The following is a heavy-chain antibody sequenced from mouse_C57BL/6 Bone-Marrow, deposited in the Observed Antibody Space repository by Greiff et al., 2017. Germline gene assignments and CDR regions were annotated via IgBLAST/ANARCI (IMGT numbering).Heavy chain of an antibody. CDR1: GYTFTSYW. V-gene: IGHV1-69*01. CDR3: ARKSSPAWFAY. CDR2: LDPSDSYT. Sequence: VQLQQPGAELVMPGASVKLSCKASGYTFTSYWMHWVKQRPGPGLEWIGELDPSDSYTNYNQKFKGKSTLTVDKYSSTAYMQLSSLTSEDSAVYYCARKSSPAWFAYWGQGTLVTVSA. D-gene: IGHD1-1*01. J-gene: IGHJ3*01.